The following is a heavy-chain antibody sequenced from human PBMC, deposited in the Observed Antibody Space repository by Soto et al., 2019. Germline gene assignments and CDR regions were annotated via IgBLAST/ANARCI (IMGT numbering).Heavy chain of an antibody. CDR3: AREGWYSYGPGNWFDP. D-gene: IGHD5-18*01. CDR2: IYYSGGT. V-gene: IGHV4-31*03. Sequence: SETLSLTCTVSGGSISSGGYYWSWIRQHPGKGLEWIGYIYYSGGTYYNPSLKSRVTISVGTSKNQFSLKLSSVTAADTAVYYCAREGWYSYGPGNWFDPWGQGTLVTVSS. CDR1: GGSISSGGYY. J-gene: IGHJ5*02.